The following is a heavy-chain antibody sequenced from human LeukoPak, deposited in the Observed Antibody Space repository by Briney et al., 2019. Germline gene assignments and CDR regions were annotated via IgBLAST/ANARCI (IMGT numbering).Heavy chain of an antibody. Sequence: PGGSLRLSCAASGFTFSSYAMSWVRQAPGKGLEWVSAISGSGGSTYYADSVKGRFTISRDNSKNTLYLQMNSLRAEDTAVYYCAKDEDIVVVVAATPVYFDYWGQGTLVTVSS. CDR3: AKDEDIVVVVAATPVYFDY. D-gene: IGHD2-15*01. CDR2: ISGSGGST. CDR1: GFTFSSYA. V-gene: IGHV3-23*01. J-gene: IGHJ4*02.